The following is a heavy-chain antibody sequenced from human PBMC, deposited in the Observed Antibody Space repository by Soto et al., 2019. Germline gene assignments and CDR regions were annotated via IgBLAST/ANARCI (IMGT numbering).Heavy chain of an antibody. CDR1: GYTFTSYG. CDR3: ARLWGISSTWFDPDRPTPPSYYYGMDV. Sequence: QVQLVQSGAEVKKPGASVNVSCKASGYTFTSYGIIWVRQAPGQGLEWMGWISVYNGNTNYAQNLQGRVTMTTDTSTSTAYMELKSLRSGDTAVYFCARLWGISSTWFDPDRPTPPSYYYGMDVWGQGTTVTVSS. D-gene: IGHD6-13*01. J-gene: IGHJ6*02. V-gene: IGHV1-18*01. CDR2: ISVYNGNT.